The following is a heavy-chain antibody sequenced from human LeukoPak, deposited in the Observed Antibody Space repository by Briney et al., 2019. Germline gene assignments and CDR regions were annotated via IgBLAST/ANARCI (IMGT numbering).Heavy chain of an antibody. CDR2: IRSKAYGGTT. CDR3: TRVMDIVVVPAACFDY. D-gene: IGHD2-2*03. V-gene: IGHV3-49*04. CDR1: EFTFGDYA. J-gene: IGHJ4*02. Sequence: QPGRSLRLSCTASEFTFGDYAMSWVRQAPGKGLEWVGFIRSKAYGGTTEYAASVKGRFTISRDDSKSIAYLQMNSLKTEDTAVYYCTRVMDIVVVPAACFDYWGQGTLVTVSS.